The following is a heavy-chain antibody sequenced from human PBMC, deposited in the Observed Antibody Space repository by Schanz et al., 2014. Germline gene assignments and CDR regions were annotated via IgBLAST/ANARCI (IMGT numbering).Heavy chain of an antibody. CDR1: GFTVSSNY. CDR3: ARDEGRDGYNLAFDV. J-gene: IGHJ3*01. D-gene: IGHD5-12*01. V-gene: IGHV3-53*01. Sequence: VHLVESGGCVVQPGGSLRLSCAVSGFTVSSNYMSWVRQAPGKGLEWVSTVYMSAASTRYADSVKGRFIISRDSSKNTLFLQMNSLRPEDTALYFCARDEGRDGYNLAFDVWGQGTLVTVSS. CDR2: VYMSAAST.